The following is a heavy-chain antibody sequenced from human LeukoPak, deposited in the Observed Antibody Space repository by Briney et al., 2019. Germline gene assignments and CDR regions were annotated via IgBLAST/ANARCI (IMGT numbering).Heavy chain of an antibody. D-gene: IGHD3-9*01. CDR2: TYYRSKWYN. CDR1: GDSVSSNSAA. CDR3: ARETDILTGSHYYYYGMDV. Sequence: SQTLSLTCAISGDSVSSNSAAWNWIRQSPSRGLECLGRTYYRSKWYNDYAVSVKSRITINPDTSKNQFSLQLNSVTPEDTAVYYCARETDILTGSHYYYYGMDVWGQGTTVTVSS. V-gene: IGHV6-1*01. J-gene: IGHJ6*02.